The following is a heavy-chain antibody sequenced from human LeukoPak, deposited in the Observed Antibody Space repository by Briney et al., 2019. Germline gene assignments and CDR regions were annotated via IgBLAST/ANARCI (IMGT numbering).Heavy chain of an antibody. D-gene: IGHD6-19*01. J-gene: IGHJ4*02. CDR3: ARQREGSGYNYFDY. V-gene: IGHV4-39*01. CDR1: GGSISSSRYY. Sequence: SETLSLTCTVSGGSISSSRYYWGWIRQPPGEGLEWFGSVYYSGSTYYNPSLESRVTISVDTSKNQFSLNLSSVTAADTAVYYCARQREGSGYNYFDYWGQGTLVTVSS. CDR2: VYYSGST.